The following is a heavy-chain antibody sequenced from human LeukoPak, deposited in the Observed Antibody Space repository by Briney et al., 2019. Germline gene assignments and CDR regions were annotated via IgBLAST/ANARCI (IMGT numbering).Heavy chain of an antibody. J-gene: IGHJ6*04. CDR3: AKGGYGDFGNYYYGMDV. CDR2: ISYDGSNK. V-gene: IGHV3-30*18. CDR1: GFTFSSCG. Sequence: PGGSLRLSCAASGFTFSSCGMHWVRQAPGKGLEWVAVISYDGSNKYYADSVKGRFTISRDNSKNTLYLQMNSLRAEDTAVYYCAKGGYGDFGNYYYGMDVWGKGTTVTVSS. D-gene: IGHD4-17*01.